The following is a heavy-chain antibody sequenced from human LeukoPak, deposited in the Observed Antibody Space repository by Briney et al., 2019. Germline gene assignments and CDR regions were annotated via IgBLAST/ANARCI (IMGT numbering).Heavy chain of an antibody. CDR3: ARPRKGLLWFGELFHNYYYGMDV. D-gene: IGHD3-10*01. J-gene: IGHJ6*02. Sequence: ASVKVSCKASGGTFSSYAISWVRQAPGQGLEWMGRIIPILGIANYAQKFQGRVTITADKSTSTAYMELSSLRSEDTAVYCCARPRKGLLWFGELFHNYYYGMDVWGQGTTVTVSS. CDR2: IIPILGIA. CDR1: GGTFSSYA. V-gene: IGHV1-69*04.